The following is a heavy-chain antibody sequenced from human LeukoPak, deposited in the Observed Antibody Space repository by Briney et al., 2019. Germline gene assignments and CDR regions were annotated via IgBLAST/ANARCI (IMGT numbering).Heavy chain of an antibody. D-gene: IGHD2-2*01. Sequence: PSETLSLTCTVSGGSISSYYWSWIRQPAGKGLEWFGRIYTSGSTNYNPSLKSRVTMSVDTSKNQFSLKLSSVTAADPAVYYCARDHCSSTSCYFYWFDPWGQGTLVTVSS. J-gene: IGHJ5*02. V-gene: IGHV4-4*07. CDR2: IYTSGST. CDR1: GGSISSYY. CDR3: ARDHCSSTSCYFYWFDP.